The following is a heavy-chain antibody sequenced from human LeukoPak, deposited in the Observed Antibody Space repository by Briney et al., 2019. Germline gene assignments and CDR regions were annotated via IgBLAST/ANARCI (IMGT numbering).Heavy chain of an antibody. V-gene: IGHV3-15*01. CDR1: GGSISSNNW. J-gene: IGHJ4*02. CDR3: ITEPHDYGDFTFGY. Sequence: ETLSLTCAVSGGSISSNNWWSWVRQAPGKGLEWVGRISSKSDGGTTDYAAPVKGRFTISRDDSTNTLSLQMSGLKAEDTALYFCITEPHDYGDFTFGYWGQGTLVTVSS. D-gene: IGHD4-17*01. CDR2: ISSKSDGGTT.